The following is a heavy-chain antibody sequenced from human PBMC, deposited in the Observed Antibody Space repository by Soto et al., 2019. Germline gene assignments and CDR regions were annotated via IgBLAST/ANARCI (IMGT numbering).Heavy chain of an antibody. D-gene: IGHD1-1*01. V-gene: IGHV1-18*01. CDR2: ISAYNDYT. Sequence: ASVKVSCKASGYTFIRYGITWVRQAPGQGLEWMGWISAYNDYTIYAQKLQGRVTMTTDTSTRIVYMELRGLKSDDTAVYYCARGTGTTSEGSLFDYWGQGTLVTVSS. CDR3: ARGTGTTSEGSLFDY. CDR1: GYTFIRYG. J-gene: IGHJ4*02.